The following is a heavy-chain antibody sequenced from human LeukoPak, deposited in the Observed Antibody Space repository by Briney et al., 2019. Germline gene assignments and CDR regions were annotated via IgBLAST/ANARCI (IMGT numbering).Heavy chain of an antibody. J-gene: IGHJ4*02. Sequence: GGSLRLSCTSSGFTFGDYSMTWVRQAPGKGLEWVGFIRSKAYGGTTEYAASVKGRFTISRDDSKSIAYLQMNSLKTEDTAVYHCASRSGRQWLPYFDYWGQGTLVTVSS. CDR2: IRSKAYGGTT. CDR1: GFTFGDYS. CDR3: ASRSGRQWLPYFDY. V-gene: IGHV3-49*04. D-gene: IGHD1-26*01.